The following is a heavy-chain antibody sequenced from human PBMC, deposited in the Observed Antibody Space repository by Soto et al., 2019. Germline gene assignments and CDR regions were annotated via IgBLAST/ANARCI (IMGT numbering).Heavy chain of an antibody. D-gene: IGHD1-1*01. Sequence: QVQLQESGPGLVKPSQTLSLSCNVYGVSVSSCDYYWSWIRQHAGGGLEWIGYIDRSGSTYYKPSLSVRVIMSVDTSTNQIYLRLLSVTAADKYMYYCARDSGGNSENYYGLDVWGHGTTVTVAS. CDR1: GVSVSSCDYY. J-gene: IGHJ6*02. CDR2: IDRSGST. CDR3: ARDSGGNSENYYGLDV. V-gene: IGHV4-31*03.